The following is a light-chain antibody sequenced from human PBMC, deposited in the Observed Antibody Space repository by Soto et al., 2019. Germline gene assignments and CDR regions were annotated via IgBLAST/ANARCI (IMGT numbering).Light chain of an antibody. CDR1: QSVSSSY. V-gene: IGKV3-20*01. J-gene: IGKJ2*01. Sequence: EIVLTQSPGTLSLSPGERATLSCRASQSVSSSYLAWYQQKPGQAPRLLRYGASSRATGIPDRFSGSGCGTDFTLTSSRLAPEDFAVYYCQQDGSSPPYTFGQGTKLEIK. CDR3: QQDGSSPPYT. CDR2: GAS.